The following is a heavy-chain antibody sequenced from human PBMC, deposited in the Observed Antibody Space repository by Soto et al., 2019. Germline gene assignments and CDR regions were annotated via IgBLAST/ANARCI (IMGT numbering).Heavy chain of an antibody. CDR3: ARGDYYDSSGPFSDAFDI. D-gene: IGHD3-22*01. CDR1: ELKCINLC. J-gene: IGHJ3*02. Sequence: RHPCRASELKCINLCGRWIRKAQEKELEWVANIKPDGSEKWYVDSVKGRFAISRDNAKNSLYLQMNSLRAEDTAVYYCARGDYYDSSGPFSDAFDIWGQGTMVTVSS. CDR2: IKPDGSEK. V-gene: IGHV3-7*04.